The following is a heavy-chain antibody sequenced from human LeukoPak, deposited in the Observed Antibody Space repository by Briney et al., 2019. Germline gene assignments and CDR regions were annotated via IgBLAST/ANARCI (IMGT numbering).Heavy chain of an antibody. J-gene: IGHJ5*02. D-gene: IGHD6-19*01. Sequence: SETLSLTCTVSGGSISNYYWSWIWQPPGKGLEWIGYIYYIGSTNYNPSLKSRVTISVDTSKNQFSLNLSSVTAADTAVYYCARAKLDSSGWYPGWFDPWGQGTLVTVSS. CDR2: IYYIGST. V-gene: IGHV4-59*01. CDR1: GGSISNYY. CDR3: ARAKLDSSGWYPGWFDP.